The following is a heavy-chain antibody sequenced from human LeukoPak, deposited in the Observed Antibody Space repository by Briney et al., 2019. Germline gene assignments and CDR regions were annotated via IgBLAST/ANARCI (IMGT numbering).Heavy chain of an antibody. CDR1: GFTFSSYW. J-gene: IGHJ4*02. CDR2: IKSKTDGGTT. CDR3: TTDQIKYYDILTGYYYFDY. V-gene: IGHV3-15*01. D-gene: IGHD3-9*01. Sequence: GGSLRLSCAASGFTFSSYWMSWVRQAPGKGLEWVGRIKSKTDGGTTDYAAPVKGRFTISRDDSKNTLYLQMNSLKTEDTAVYYCTTDQIKYYDILTGYYYFDYWGQGTLVTVSS.